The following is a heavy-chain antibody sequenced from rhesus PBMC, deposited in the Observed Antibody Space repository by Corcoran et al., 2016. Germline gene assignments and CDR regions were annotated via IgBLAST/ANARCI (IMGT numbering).Heavy chain of an antibody. D-gene: IGHD4-23*01. J-gene: IGHJ4*01. CDR2: ISNGCGST. V-gene: IGHV3-178*01. CDR3: ARPLYSNYYFDY. Sequence: EVQLVESGGGLAKPGGSLRLSCAASGLTFSDYCMDWVRQAPGKGLEWVSRISNGCGSTWYADSVQGRFTISREIAKNTLYLLMDSLRAEGTAVCYCARPLYSNYYFDYWGQGVLVTVSS. CDR1: GLTFSDYC.